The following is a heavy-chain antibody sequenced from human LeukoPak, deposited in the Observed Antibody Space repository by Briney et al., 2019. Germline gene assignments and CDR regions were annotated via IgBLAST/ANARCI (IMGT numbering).Heavy chain of an antibody. J-gene: IGHJ4*02. CDR3: ARDAYCGSDCYSPSLFDY. CDR1: GFTFSSYE. Sequence: PPGGSLRLSCAASGFTFSSYEMNWVRQAPGKGREWVSYISTSGTTIYYADSVKGRFTISRDNARNSLYLQMNSLRAEDTAVYYCARDAYCGSDCYSPSLFDYWGQGTLVTVSS. V-gene: IGHV3-48*03. CDR2: ISTSGTTI. D-gene: IGHD2-21*02.